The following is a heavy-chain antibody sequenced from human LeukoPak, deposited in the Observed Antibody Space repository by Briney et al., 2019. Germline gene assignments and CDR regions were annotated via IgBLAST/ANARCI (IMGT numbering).Heavy chain of an antibody. CDR3: ARHGITMVRGVIHWFDP. D-gene: IGHD3-10*01. J-gene: IGHJ5*02. CDR1: GGSISSSSYY. Sequence: KPSETLSLTCTVSGGSISSSSYYWGWIRQPPGKGLEWIGSIYYSGSTYYNPSLKSRVTISVDTSKNQFSLKLSSVTAADTAVYYCARHGITMVRGVIHWFDPWGQGTLVTVSS. V-gene: IGHV4-39*01. CDR2: IYYSGST.